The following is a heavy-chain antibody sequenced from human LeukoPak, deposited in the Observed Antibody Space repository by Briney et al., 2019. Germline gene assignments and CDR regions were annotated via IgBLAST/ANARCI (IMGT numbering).Heavy chain of an antibody. V-gene: IGHV4-4*07. Sequence: SETLSLTCTVSGGSISSYYWSWIRQPAGKGLEWIGRIYTSGSTNYNPFLKSRVTMSVDTSKNQFSLKLSSVTAADTAVYYCARVRYSSSWPHRSPFDYWGQGTLVTVSS. J-gene: IGHJ4*02. CDR3: ARVRYSSSWPHRSPFDY. D-gene: IGHD6-13*01. CDR2: IYTSGST. CDR1: GGSISSYY.